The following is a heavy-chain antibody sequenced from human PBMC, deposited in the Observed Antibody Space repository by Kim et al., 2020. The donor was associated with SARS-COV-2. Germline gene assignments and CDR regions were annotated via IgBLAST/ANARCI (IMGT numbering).Heavy chain of an antibody. V-gene: IGHV3-23*01. CDR3: AAYVAGDYKPPYDF. CDR2: ISLGAGRT. D-gene: IGHD3-9*01. Sequence: GGSLRLSCVASGLNFMGYVIGWVRQAPGKGLEWVSSISLGAGRTFYADPVEGRFTISRDVSTRTVTLQMTSLRAEDMAMYYCAAYVAGDYKPPYDFWGQGTLVTVSS. J-gene: IGHJ4*02. CDR1: GLNFMGYV.